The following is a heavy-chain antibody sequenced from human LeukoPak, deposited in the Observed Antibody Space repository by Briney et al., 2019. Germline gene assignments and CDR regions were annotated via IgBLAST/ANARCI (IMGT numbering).Heavy chain of an antibody. CDR2: INHSGST. Sequence: SETLSLTCAVYGGSFSGYYWSWIRQPPGKGLEWIGEINHSGSTNYNPSLKSRVTISVDTSKNQFSLKLSSVTAADTAVYYRARGIAVAGTPRFDYWGQGTLVTVSS. CDR3: ARGIAVAGTPRFDY. V-gene: IGHV4-34*01. CDR1: GGSFSGYY. D-gene: IGHD6-19*01. J-gene: IGHJ4*02.